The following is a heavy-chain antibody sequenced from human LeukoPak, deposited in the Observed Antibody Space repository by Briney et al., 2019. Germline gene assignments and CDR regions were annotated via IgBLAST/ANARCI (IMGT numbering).Heavy chain of an antibody. J-gene: IGHJ4*02. D-gene: IGHD6-19*01. CDR3: APTQGSAWYFDY. CDR2: INPSSGGT. Sequence: ASVKDSCKASGYTFTNYYVHCVRQAPGQRLEWMGWINPSSGGTNYAQKLQGRITMTRDTSISTAYMELSRLTSDDTALYYCAPTQGSAWYFDYWGQGTPVTVSS. CDR1: GYTFTNYY. V-gene: IGHV1-2*02.